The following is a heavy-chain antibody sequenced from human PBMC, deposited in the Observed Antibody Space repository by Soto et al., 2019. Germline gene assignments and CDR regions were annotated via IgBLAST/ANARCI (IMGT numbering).Heavy chain of an antibody. J-gene: IGHJ4*02. CDR1: GYTFTSYY. D-gene: IGHD3-9*01. V-gene: IGHV1-46*01. Sequence: QVQLVQSGAEVKKPGASVKVSCKASGYTFTSYYMHWVRQAPGQGLEWMGIINPSGGSTSYAQKFQGRVNMTRDTSTSTVYMELSSLRSEDTAVYYCARDPGATYFDWLSPSHYFDYWGQGTLVTVSS. CDR3: ARDPGATYFDWLSPSHYFDY. CDR2: INPSGGST.